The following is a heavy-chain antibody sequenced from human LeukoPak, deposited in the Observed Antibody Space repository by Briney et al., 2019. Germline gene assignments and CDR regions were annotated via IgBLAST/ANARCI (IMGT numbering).Heavy chain of an antibody. CDR3: ACLRFQFAFDY. D-gene: IGHD3-10*01. CDR2: IKQDGSEK. J-gene: IGHJ4*02. CDR1: GFTFSDYW. V-gene: IGHV3-7*01. Sequence: PGGSLRLSCAASGFTFSDYWMSWVRQAPGKGLEWVANIKQDGSEKYYVDSVQGRFTISRDNAKNSLYLQMNGLRAEDTAIYYCACLRFQFAFDYWGQGTLVTVSS.